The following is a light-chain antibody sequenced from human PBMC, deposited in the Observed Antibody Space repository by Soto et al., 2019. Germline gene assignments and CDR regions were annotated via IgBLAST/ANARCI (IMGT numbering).Light chain of an antibody. CDR2: EVS. CDR3: SSYTSSSTLV. J-gene: IGLJ1*01. CDR1: SSDVGGYNY. Sequence: SALTQPGSVCGSPGQAITISCTGTSSDVGGYNYVSWYQQHPGKAPKLMIYEVSNRPSGVSNRFSGSKSGNTASLTISGLQAEDEADYYCSSYTSSSTLVFGTGTKVTVL. V-gene: IGLV2-14*01.